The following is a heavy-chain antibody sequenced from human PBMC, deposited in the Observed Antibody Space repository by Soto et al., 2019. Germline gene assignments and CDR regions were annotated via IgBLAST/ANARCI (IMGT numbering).Heavy chain of an antibody. D-gene: IGHD2-2*01. CDR3: AREPSRWADSFDY. J-gene: IGHJ4*02. Sequence: ASVKVSCKASRYTFTDNYIHWVRQALGHGLEWMEWINPNTGGTNYAQKFQGRVTMTRDTSITTAYMELSRLRSDDTAMYYCAREPSRWADSFDYWGQLTRVTVSS. CDR2: INPNTGGT. CDR1: RYTFTDNY. V-gene: IGHV1-2*02.